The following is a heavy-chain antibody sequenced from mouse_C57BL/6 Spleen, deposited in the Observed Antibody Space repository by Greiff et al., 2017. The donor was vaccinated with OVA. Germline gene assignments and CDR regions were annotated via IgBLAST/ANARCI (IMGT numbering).Heavy chain of an antibody. CDR3: ASWGPTIVTWFAY. V-gene: IGHV1-22*01. Sequence: VQLQQSGPELVKPGASVKMSCKASGYTFTDYNMHWVKQSHGKSLEWIGYINPNNGGTSYNQKFKGKATLTVNKSSSTAYMELRSLTSEDSAVYYCASWGPTIVTWFAYWGQGTLVTVSA. CDR1: GYTFTDYN. D-gene: IGHD2-5*01. CDR2: INPNNGGT. J-gene: IGHJ3*01.